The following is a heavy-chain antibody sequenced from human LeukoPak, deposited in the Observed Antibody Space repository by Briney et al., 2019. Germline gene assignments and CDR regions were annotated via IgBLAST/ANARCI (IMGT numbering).Heavy chain of an antibody. D-gene: IGHD3-22*01. Sequence: GGSLRLSCAASGFTFSSYWMHWVRQAPGKGLVWVSRINSDGSSTSYADSVKGRFTISRDNSKNTLYLQMNSLRAEDTAVYYCAKDSLDSSGYYYFDYWGQGTLVTVSS. V-gene: IGHV3-74*01. J-gene: IGHJ4*02. CDR2: INSDGSST. CDR1: GFTFSSYW. CDR3: AKDSLDSSGYYYFDY.